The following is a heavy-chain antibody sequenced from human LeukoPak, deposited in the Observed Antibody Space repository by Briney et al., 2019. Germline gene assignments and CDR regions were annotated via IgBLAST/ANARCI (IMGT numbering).Heavy chain of an antibody. Sequence: GGSLRLSCAASGFSFDDYAMNWVRQAPGKGLEWVSYITSRGSTIYYGDSVKGRFTMSRDTAKNSLYLQMNSLRAEDTAVYYCATSSAYYYFDFDYWGQGTLVTVSS. CDR2: ITSRGSTI. CDR1: GFSFDDYA. J-gene: IGHJ4*02. CDR3: ATSSAYYYFDFDY. V-gene: IGHV3-48*03. D-gene: IGHD3-22*01.